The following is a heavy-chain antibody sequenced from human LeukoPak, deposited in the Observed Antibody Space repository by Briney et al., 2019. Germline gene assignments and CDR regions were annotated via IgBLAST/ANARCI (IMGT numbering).Heavy chain of an antibody. Sequence: SETLSLTCTVSGGSVSSGSYYWSWIRQSPGKGLEWIGYIYYSGSTNYNPSLKSRVTISVDTSKNQFSLKLSSVTAADTAVYYCARVGYSYGSYYFDYWGQGTLVTVSS. CDR3: ARVGYSYGSYYFDY. CDR1: GGSVSSGSYY. CDR2: IYYSGST. V-gene: IGHV4-61*01. D-gene: IGHD5-18*01. J-gene: IGHJ4*02.